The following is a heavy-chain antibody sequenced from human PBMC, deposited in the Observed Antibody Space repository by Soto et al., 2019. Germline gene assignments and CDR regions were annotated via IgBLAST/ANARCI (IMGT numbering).Heavy chain of an antibody. D-gene: IGHD4-4*01. V-gene: IGHV4-31*01. CDR1: GGSISSGGYY. Sequence: QVQLQESGPGLVKPSQTLSLTCTVSGGSISSGGYYWSWIRQHPGKGLEWIGYIYYSGSTYYNPSLKSPVTISVAASTNQFSLKLSSVTAADTAVYYCARDSVTRGVYWGQGTLVTGSS. CDR2: IYYSGST. J-gene: IGHJ4*02. CDR3: ARDSVTRGVY.